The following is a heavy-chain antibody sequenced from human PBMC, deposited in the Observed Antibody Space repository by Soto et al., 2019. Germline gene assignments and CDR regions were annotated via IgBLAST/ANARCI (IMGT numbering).Heavy chain of an antibody. D-gene: IGHD6-19*01. Sequence: SETLSLTCPVSGGSISSGDYYWSWIRQPPGKGLEWIGYIYYSGNTNYNPSLKSRVTLSVDTSKNQFSLNLSSVTAADTAVYYCARGNGWYYYWGRGTLVTVSS. CDR2: IYYSGNT. V-gene: IGHV4-61*08. CDR3: ARGNGWYYY. CDR1: GGSISSGDYY. J-gene: IGHJ4*02.